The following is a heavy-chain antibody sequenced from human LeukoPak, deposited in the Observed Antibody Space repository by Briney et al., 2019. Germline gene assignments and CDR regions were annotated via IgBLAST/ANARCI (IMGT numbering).Heavy chain of an antibody. Sequence: NTSETLSLTCTVSGGSISSYYWSWIRQPPGKGLEWIGYIHNSGSTNYNPSLKSRVTISVDTSKNQFSLKLSSVTAADTAVYYCARAPRPGAYYYDSSGYYRQYYFDYWGQGTLVTVSS. CDR2: IHNSGST. CDR1: GGSISSYY. CDR3: ARAPRPGAYYYDSSGYYRQYYFDY. V-gene: IGHV4-59*12. D-gene: IGHD3-22*01. J-gene: IGHJ4*02.